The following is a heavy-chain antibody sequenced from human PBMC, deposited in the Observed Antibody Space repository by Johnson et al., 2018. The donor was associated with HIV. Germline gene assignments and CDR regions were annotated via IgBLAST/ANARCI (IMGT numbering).Heavy chain of an antibody. D-gene: IGHD4-17*01. CDR2: ISSSGDII. CDR1: GFTFDDYG. J-gene: IGHJ3*02. V-gene: IGHV3-11*04. Sequence: QVQLVESGGGVVQPGRSLRLSCAASGFTFDDYGMSWVRQVPGKGLEWLSFISSSGDIIRYADSVKGRFTISRDNAKNSLILQMNSLRDEDTAVYYCARRTVTALFDIWGQGTLVTVSS. CDR3: ARRTVTALFDI.